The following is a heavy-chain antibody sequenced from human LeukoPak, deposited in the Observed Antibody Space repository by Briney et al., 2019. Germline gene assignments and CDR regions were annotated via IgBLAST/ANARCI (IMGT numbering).Heavy chain of an antibody. CDR1: GFTFSSYS. CDR3: AKEIRWLADY. CDR2: ISSSSSYI. Sequence: PGGSLRLSCAASGFTFSSYSMNWVRQAPGKGLEWVSSISSSSSYIYYADSVKGRFTISRDNSKNTLYLQMNSLRAEDTAVYYCAKEIRWLADYWGQGTLVTVSS. D-gene: IGHD5-12*01. J-gene: IGHJ4*02. V-gene: IGHV3-21*01.